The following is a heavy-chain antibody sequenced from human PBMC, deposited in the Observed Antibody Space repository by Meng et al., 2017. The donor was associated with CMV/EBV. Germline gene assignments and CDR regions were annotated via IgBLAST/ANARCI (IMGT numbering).Heavy chain of an antibody. CDR1: GGSISSYY. D-gene: IGHD3-10*01. V-gene: IGHV4-59*01. CDR2: IYYSGST. Sequence: QVQRQESGPGLVKPSETLSLACTVSGGSISSYYWSWIRQPPGKGLEWIGYIYYSGSTNYNPSLKSRVTISVDTSKNQFSLKLSSVTAADTAVYYCARTGEFGDDAFDIWGQGTMVTVSS. CDR3: ARTGEFGDDAFDI. J-gene: IGHJ3*02.